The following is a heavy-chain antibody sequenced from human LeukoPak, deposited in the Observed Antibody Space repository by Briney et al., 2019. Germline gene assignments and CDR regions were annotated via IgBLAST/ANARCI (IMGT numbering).Heavy chain of an antibody. D-gene: IGHD4-17*01. Sequence: GGSLRLSCAASGFTVSSNYMSWVRQAPGKGLEWVSVIYSGGSTYYADSVKGRFTNSRDNSKNTLYLQVNSLRAEDTAVYYCAGSYDYGSLGAYWGQGTLVTVSS. CDR2: IYSGGST. CDR3: AGSYDYGSLGAY. J-gene: IGHJ4*02. CDR1: GFTVSSNY. V-gene: IGHV3-66*02.